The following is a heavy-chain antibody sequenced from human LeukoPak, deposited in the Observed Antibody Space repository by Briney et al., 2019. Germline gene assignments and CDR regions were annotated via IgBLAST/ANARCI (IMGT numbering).Heavy chain of an antibody. CDR1: GVIFSSYA. CDR2: IIPMFGTP. Sequence: SVKVSCKASGVIFSSYAITWVRQAPGQGLEWMGGIIPMFGTPNYAQKFQGRVTITADESTSTAYMELSSLRSEDTAVYYCARESSGSAGDYFDYWGQGTLVTVSS. D-gene: IGHD3-22*01. V-gene: IGHV1-69*01. J-gene: IGHJ4*02. CDR3: ARESSGSAGDYFDY.